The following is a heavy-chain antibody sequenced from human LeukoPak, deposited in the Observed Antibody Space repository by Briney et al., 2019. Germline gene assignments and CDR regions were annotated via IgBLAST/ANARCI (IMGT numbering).Heavy chain of an antibody. J-gene: IGHJ5*02. V-gene: IGHV4-39*07. Sequence: KPSETLSLTCTVSGGSISSSSYYWGWIRQPPGKGLEWIGSIYYSGSTYYNPSLKSRVTISVDTSKNQFSLKLSSVTAADTAVYYCARGAEWFGESSRWWFDPWGQGTLVTVSS. CDR2: IYYSGST. CDR3: ARGAEWFGESSRWWFDP. D-gene: IGHD3-10*01. CDR1: GGSISSSSYY.